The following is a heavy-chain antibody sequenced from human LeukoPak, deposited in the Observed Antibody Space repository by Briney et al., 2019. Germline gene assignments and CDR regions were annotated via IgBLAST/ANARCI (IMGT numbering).Heavy chain of an antibody. V-gene: IGHV4-34*01. CDR2: INHSGST. Sequence: SETLSLTCAVYGGSFSGYYWSWIRQPPGKGLEWIGEINHSGSTNYNPSLKSRVTISVDTSKNQFSLKLSPVTAADTAVYYCATLPHYYDSSGYYYHSDYWGQGTLVTVSS. CDR3: ATLPHYYDSSGYYYHSDY. J-gene: IGHJ4*02. D-gene: IGHD3-22*01. CDR1: GGSFSGYY.